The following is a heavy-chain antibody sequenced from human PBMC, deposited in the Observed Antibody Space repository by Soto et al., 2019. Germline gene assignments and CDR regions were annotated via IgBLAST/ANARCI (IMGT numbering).Heavy chain of an antibody. Sequence: GGSLRLSCAASGFTFSSYGMHWVRQAPGKGLEWVAVIWYDGSNKYYADSVKGRFTISRDNSKNTLYLQMNSLRAEDTAVYYCARGGYSYALDAFDIWGQGTMVTVSS. CDR2: IWYDGSNK. J-gene: IGHJ3*02. CDR3: ARGGYSYALDAFDI. V-gene: IGHV3-33*01. CDR1: GFTFSSYG. D-gene: IGHD5-18*01.